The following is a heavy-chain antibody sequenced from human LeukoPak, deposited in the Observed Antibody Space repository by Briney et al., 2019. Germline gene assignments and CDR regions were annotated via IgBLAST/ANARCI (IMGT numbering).Heavy chain of an antibody. V-gene: IGHV1-24*01. J-gene: IGHJ3*02. Sequence: ASVKVSCKVSGYTLTELSRHWGRQAPGKGGEWGGGVDPEDGERVYAQKYQGRETMTEDTSTDTAYMELSSLRYEDTAVYYCATAGLLRQWLVRGRDAFGIWGQGTMVPVSS. D-gene: IGHD6-19*01. CDR3: ATAGLLRQWLVRGRDAFGI. CDR2: VDPEDGER. CDR1: GYTLTELS.